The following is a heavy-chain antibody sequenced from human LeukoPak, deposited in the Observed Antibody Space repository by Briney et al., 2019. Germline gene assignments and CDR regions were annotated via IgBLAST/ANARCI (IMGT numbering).Heavy chain of an antibody. J-gene: IGHJ3*02. CDR3: AKDRWRSSSSDAFDI. Sequence: PGGSLRLSCAASEFIFSSYSMNWVRQTPGKGLEWVSYISSSSSTIYYADSVKGRFTISRDNAKNSLYLQMNSLRAEDTAVYYCAKDRWRSSSSDAFDIWGQGTMVTVSS. CDR1: EFIFSSYS. D-gene: IGHD6-6*01. V-gene: IGHV3-48*01. CDR2: ISSSSSTI.